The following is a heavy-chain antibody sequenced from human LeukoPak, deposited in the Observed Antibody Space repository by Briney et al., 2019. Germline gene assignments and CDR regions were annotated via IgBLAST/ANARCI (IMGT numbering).Heavy chain of an antibody. CDR2: INSDGSTT. CDR3: ASLQNVPSYYYYYVMDV. V-gene: IGHV3-74*01. Sequence: PGGSLRLSCAASGFTSSNYWMHWVRQAPGKGLVWVSRINSDGSTTNYADSVKGRFTISRDNAKNTLFLQMNSLRAEDTAVYYCASLQNVPSYYYYYVMDVWGQGTTVTVSS. CDR1: GFTSSNYW. J-gene: IGHJ6*02. D-gene: IGHD2/OR15-2a*01.